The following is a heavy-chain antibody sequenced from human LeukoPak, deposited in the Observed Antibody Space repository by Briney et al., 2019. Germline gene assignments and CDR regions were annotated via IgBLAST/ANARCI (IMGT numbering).Heavy chain of an antibody. CDR3: AREKQPLILSDAFDI. Sequence: PGGSLRLSCAASGFTFSSYAMHWVRQAPGKGLEWVAAISDGGSNKYYADSVKGRFTISRDNSQNTLYLQMNSLRPEDTAVYYCAREKQPLILSDAFDIWGKGTMVTVSS. CDR2: ISDGGSNK. D-gene: IGHD6-13*01. J-gene: IGHJ3*02. V-gene: IGHV3-30*04. CDR1: GFTFSSYA.